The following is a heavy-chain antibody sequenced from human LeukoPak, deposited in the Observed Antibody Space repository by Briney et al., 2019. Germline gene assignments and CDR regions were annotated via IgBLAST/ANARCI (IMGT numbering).Heavy chain of an antibody. CDR1: GYSISSGYY. Sequence: SETLSLTCAVSGYSISSGYYWGWIRQPPGKGLEWIGSIYHSGSTYYNPSLKSRVTMSVDTSKNQFSLKLSSVTAADTAVYYCARHRSLDRGTTVLDYWGQGTLVTVSS. CDR2: IYHSGST. CDR3: ARHRSLDRGTTVLDY. J-gene: IGHJ4*02. D-gene: IGHD1-7*01. V-gene: IGHV4-38-2*01.